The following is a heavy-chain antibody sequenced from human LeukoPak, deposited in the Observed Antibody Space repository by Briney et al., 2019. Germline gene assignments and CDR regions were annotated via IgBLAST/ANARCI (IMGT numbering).Heavy chain of an antibody. CDR3: ARSGGTWSYNY. CDR2: IYHSGTT. J-gene: IGHJ4*02. Sequence: PSETLSLTCTVSGYSISSGYYWGWIRQPPGKGLEWIGSIYHSGTTYYNPSLKSRITISADTSKNQFSLSLTSVTAADTAVYYCARSGGTWSYNYWGQGTLVTVSS. D-gene: IGHD1-26*01. CDR1: GYSISSGYY. V-gene: IGHV4-38-2*02.